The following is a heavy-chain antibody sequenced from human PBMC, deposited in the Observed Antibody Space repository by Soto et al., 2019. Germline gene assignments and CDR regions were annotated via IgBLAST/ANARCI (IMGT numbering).Heavy chain of an antibody. Sequence: LSCAASGFTFISYGMHWGRQAPGKGLEWVAVISYDGSNKYYADSVKGRFTISRDNSKNTLYLQMNSLRAEDTAVYYCAKSEGYYDYVWGSYRYTYFDYWGQGTLVTVSS. J-gene: IGHJ4*02. V-gene: IGHV3-30*18. CDR3: AKSEGYYDYVWGSYRYTYFDY. D-gene: IGHD3-16*02. CDR2: ISYDGSNK. CDR1: GFTFISYG.